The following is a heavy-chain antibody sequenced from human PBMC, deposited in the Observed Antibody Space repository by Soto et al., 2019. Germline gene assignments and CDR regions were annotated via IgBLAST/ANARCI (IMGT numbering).Heavy chain of an antibody. CDR2: IDPSDSYT. D-gene: IGHD3-22*01. CDR1: GYSFTSYW. CDR3: ARHATFPHYYDSSGFFDY. Sequence: GESLKISCKGSGYSFTSYWISWVRQMPGKGLEWMGRIDPSDSYTNYSPSFQGHVTISADKSISTAYLQWSSLKASDTAMYYCARHATFPHYYDSSGFFDYWGQGTLVTVS. J-gene: IGHJ4*02. V-gene: IGHV5-10-1*01.